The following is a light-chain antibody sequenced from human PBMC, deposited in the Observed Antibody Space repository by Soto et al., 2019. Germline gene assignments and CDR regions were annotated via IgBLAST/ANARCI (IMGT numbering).Light chain of an antibody. V-gene: IGLV2-23*01. Sequence: QSALTQPASVSGSPGQSITISCTGTSSDVGSYNLVSWYQQHPGKAPKLMIYEGSKRPSGVSNRFSGSKSGNTASLTISGLQAEDEADYYCCSXXXXXTXXVFGGGT. CDR2: EGS. CDR3: CSXXXXXTXXV. CDR1: SSDVGSYNL. J-gene: IGLJ2*01.